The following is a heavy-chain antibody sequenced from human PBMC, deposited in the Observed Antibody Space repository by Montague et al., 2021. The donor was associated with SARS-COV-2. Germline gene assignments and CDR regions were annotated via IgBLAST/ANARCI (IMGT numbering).Heavy chain of an antibody. J-gene: IGHJ4*02. CDR1: GGSITGFS. D-gene: IGHD6-6*01. CDR2: VTTSGTT. V-gene: IGHV4-4*07. Sequence: SETLSLTCAVSGGSITGFSWSWVRQPAGKGLEWIGRVTTSGTTNYSPSLRSRVTMSVDTSKNQFSLNLNSVTAADTAIYYCVRTPTRPLSLDSWGQGTLVTVFS. CDR3: VRTPTRPLSLDS.